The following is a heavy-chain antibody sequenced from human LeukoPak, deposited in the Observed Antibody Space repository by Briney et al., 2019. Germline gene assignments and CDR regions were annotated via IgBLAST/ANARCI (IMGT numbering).Heavy chain of an antibody. J-gene: IGHJ6*03. CDR1: GGSISSYY. CDR2: IYYSGST. Sequence: SETLSLTCTVSGGSISSYYWSWIRQPPGKGLEWIGYIYYSGSTNYNPSLKSRVTISVDTSKNQFSLELSSATAADTAVYFCARGRVSSSTWYSTYYYYFYMDVWGKGTTVTVSS. D-gene: IGHD6-13*01. CDR3: ARGRVSSSTWYSTYYYYFYMDV. V-gene: IGHV4-59*01.